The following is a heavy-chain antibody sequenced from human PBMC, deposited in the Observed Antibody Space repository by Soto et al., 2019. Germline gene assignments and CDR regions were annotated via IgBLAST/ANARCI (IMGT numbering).Heavy chain of an antibody. V-gene: IGHV3-48*01. Sequence: GGSLRLSCAASGFTFSSYNMNWVRQAPGKGLEWVSHISYNSATMYYADSVKGRFTISRDNAKNSLYLQMNSLRAEDTAVYYCARYGYSGYGLDYWGQGTLVTVSS. CDR3: ARYGYSGYGLDY. J-gene: IGHJ4*02. CDR2: ISYNSATM. CDR1: GFTFSSYN. D-gene: IGHD5-12*01.